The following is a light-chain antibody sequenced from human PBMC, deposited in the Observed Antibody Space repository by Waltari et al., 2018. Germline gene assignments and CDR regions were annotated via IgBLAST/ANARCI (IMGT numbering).Light chain of an antibody. J-gene: IGLJ2*01. CDR1: NSDIANYNR. V-gene: IGLV2-18*02. CDR2: DVH. Sequence: QSALTQPPSVSGSPGQSVTISCTGTNSDIANYNRFSWYQQSPGTAPKLLIYDVHNRPSGVSDRFSGSKSGNTASLTISGLQAGDEADYYCSSYTTNTRFFGGGTKVTVL. CDR3: SSYTTNTRF.